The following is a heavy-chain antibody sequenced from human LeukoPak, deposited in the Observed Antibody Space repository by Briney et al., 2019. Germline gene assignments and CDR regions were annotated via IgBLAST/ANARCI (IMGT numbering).Heavy chain of an antibody. CDR1: GGAFSSYA. Sequence: SVKVSCKASGGAFSSYAISWVRQAPGQGLEWMGGIIPIFGTANYAQKFQGRVTITADKSTSTAYMELSSLRSEDTAVYYCASHLGSSWENWFDPWGQGTLVTVSS. D-gene: IGHD1-26*01. J-gene: IGHJ5*02. CDR2: IIPIFGTA. V-gene: IGHV1-69*06. CDR3: ASHLGSSWENWFDP.